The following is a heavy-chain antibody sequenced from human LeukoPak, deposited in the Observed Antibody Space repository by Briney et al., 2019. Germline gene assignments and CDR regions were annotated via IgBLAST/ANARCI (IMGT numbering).Heavy chain of an antibody. V-gene: IGHV4-59*01. Sequence: PSETLSLTCTVSGGSISSNYWSWIRQPPGKGLEWIGYTYYSGSTNYNPSLKSRVTISVDTSKNQLSLELRSVTAADTAVYYCARGLGGSSGCFGYWGQGTLVTVSS. CDR3: ARGLGGSSGCFGY. CDR1: GGSISSNY. J-gene: IGHJ4*02. CDR2: TYYSGST. D-gene: IGHD6-19*01.